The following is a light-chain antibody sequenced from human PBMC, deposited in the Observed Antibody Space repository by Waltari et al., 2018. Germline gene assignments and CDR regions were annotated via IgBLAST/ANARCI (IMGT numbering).Light chain of an antibody. CDR1: PSVAKY. CDR2: HTS. V-gene: IGKV3-20*01. Sequence: EIVLTQSPGTLSLSPGERATLSCRASPSVAKYLAWYQQKPGQAPRLLIYHTSNRANGIPDRFSGSGSGTDFILTISRLDPEDFAVYYCQKYDSLPATFGQGTKVEIK. J-gene: IGKJ1*01. CDR3: QKYDSLPAT.